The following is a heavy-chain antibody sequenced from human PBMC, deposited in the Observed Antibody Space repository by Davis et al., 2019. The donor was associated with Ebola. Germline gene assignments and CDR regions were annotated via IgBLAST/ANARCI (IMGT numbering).Heavy chain of an antibody. CDR2: IYTGGST. CDR3: ARDLPLLT. V-gene: IGHV3-53*01. J-gene: IGHJ4*01. CDR1: GFTFSSYS. Sequence: GESLKISCAASGFTFSSYSMSWVRQAPGKGPEWVSVIYTGGSTDYSDSVKGRFTISRDNAKSSLYLQMNSLGADDTAMYYCARDLPLLTWGRGTLVTVSS.